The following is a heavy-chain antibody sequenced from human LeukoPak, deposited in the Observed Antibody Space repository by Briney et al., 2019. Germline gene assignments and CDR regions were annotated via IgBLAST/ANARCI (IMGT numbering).Heavy chain of an antibody. Sequence: PGGSLRLSCEASGFTFSSYAMSWVRQAPGKGLEWVSAISGSGGSTYYADSVKGRFTISRDNSKNTLYLQMNSLRAEDTAVYYCAKGPQWLVRGNFDYGGQGTLVTVSS. CDR1: GFTFSSYA. CDR3: AKGPQWLVRGNFDY. V-gene: IGHV3-23*01. CDR2: ISGSGGST. D-gene: IGHD6-19*01. J-gene: IGHJ4*02.